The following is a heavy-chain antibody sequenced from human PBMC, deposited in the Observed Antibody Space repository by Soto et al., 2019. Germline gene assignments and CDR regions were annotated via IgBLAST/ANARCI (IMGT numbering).Heavy chain of an antibody. D-gene: IGHD3-9*01. CDR2: ISSGGGST. CDR1: GFTFSTYA. V-gene: IGHV3-23*01. Sequence: EVQLLESGGGLVQPGGSLRLSCAASGFTFSTYAMNWVRQAPGKGLEWVSGISSGGGSTYYADSVKGRFTISRDNYKNPLYLQMNILGVEDTAIYYCAKDTIPFDYWGQGTLVTVSS. CDR3: AKDTIPFDY. J-gene: IGHJ4*02.